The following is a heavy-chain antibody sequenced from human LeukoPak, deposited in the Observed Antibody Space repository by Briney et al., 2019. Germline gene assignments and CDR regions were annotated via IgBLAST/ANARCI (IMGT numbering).Heavy chain of an antibody. CDR1: GFTFSSYG. Sequence: GGSLRLSCAASGFTFSSYGMHWVRQAPGKGLERVAVIWYDGSNKYYADSVTGRFTISRDSSKNTLYLQMNSLRAEDTAVYYCARDHYGGNSPPSDYWGQGTLVTVSS. V-gene: IGHV3-33*01. J-gene: IGHJ4*02. CDR2: IWYDGSNK. D-gene: IGHD4-23*01. CDR3: ARDHYGGNSPPSDY.